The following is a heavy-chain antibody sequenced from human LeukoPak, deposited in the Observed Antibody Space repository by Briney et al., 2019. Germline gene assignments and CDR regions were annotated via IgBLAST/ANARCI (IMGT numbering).Heavy chain of an antibody. CDR1: GFNFSSHA. J-gene: IGHJ4*02. Sequence: GGSLRLSCAASGFNFSSHAMSWVRQAPGKGLEWISLIRGSSDVIEYADSVRGRFTISRDNSKNTVSLQMNNLKAEDTAVYYCAKGQSASSTFDSWGQGTLVTVSS. V-gene: IGHV3-23*01. CDR3: AKGQSASSTFDS. CDR2: IRGSSDVI.